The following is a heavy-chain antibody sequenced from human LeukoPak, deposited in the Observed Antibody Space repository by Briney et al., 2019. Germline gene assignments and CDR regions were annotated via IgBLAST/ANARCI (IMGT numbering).Heavy chain of an antibody. V-gene: IGHV1-18*01. D-gene: IGHD3-22*01. J-gene: IGHJ6*03. CDR1: GYTFTSYG. CDR3: ARDLYYDSSGAGYYYYMDV. CDR2: ISAYNGNT. Sequence: ASVKVSCKASGYTFTSYGISWVRQAPGQGLEWMGWISAYNGNTNYAQKLQGRVTMTTDTSKSTAYMELRSLRSDDTAVYYCARDLYYDSSGAGYYYYMDVWGKGTTVTVSS.